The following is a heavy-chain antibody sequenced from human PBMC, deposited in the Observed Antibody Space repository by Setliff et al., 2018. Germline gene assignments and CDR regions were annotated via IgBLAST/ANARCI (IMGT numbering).Heavy chain of an antibody. CDR1: GFTVSSYY. Sequence: SLRLSCAASGFTVSSYYMTWVRQAPGKGLEWVSVIYTGGSTGYADSVKGRFTISRDNAKNSLYLQMNSLRAEDTALYHCARARAGRYWYFDLWGRGTLVTVS. CDR2: IYTGGST. V-gene: IGHV3-53*03. J-gene: IGHJ2*01. CDR3: ARARAGRYWYFDL. D-gene: IGHD6-13*01.